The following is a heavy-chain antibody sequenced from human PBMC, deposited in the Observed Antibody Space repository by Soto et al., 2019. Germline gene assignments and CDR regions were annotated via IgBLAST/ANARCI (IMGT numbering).Heavy chain of an antibody. Sequence: QVQLVQSGAEVKKPGASVKVSCKASGYTFTGYYMHWVRQAPGQGLEWMGWINPNSGGTNYAQKLQGWATKTSDTSISTAYMELSRLISDDTAVYYCARGGQLLSPASLPGMDVWGQGTTVTVSS. J-gene: IGHJ6*02. D-gene: IGHD2-2*01. CDR2: INPNSGGT. CDR3: ARGGQLLSPASLPGMDV. V-gene: IGHV1-2*04. CDR1: GYTFTGYY.